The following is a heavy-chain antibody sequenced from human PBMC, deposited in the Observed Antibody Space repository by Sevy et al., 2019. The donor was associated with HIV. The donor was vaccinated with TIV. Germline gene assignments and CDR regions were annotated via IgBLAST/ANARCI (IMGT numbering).Heavy chain of an antibody. CDR3: ARDRGVYYDILTGPDAFDI. Sequence: GGSLRLSCAASGFTFDDYGMSWVRQAPGKGLEWVSGINWNGGSTGYADSVKGRFTISRDNAKNSLYLQMNSLRAEDTALYYCARDRGVYYDILTGPDAFDIWGQGTIVTVSS. J-gene: IGHJ3*02. D-gene: IGHD3-9*01. CDR2: INWNGGST. CDR1: GFTFDDYG. V-gene: IGHV3-20*04.